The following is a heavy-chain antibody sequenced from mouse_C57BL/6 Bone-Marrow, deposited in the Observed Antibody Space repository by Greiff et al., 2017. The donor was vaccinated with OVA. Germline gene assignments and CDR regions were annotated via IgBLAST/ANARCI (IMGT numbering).Heavy chain of an antibody. CDR3: ARGDYYGSNWYFDV. CDR2: INYDGSST. D-gene: IGHD1-1*01. J-gene: IGHJ1*03. CDR1: GFTFSDYY. Sequence: EVKLVESEGGLVQPGSSMKLSCTASGFTFSDYYMAWVRQVPEKGLEWVANINYDGSSTYYLDSLKSRFIISRDNAKNILYLQMSSLKSEDTATYDGARGDYYGSNWYFDVWGTGTTVTVSS. V-gene: IGHV5-16*01.